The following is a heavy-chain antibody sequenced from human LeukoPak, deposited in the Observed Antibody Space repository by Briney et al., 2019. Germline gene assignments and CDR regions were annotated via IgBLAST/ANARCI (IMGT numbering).Heavy chain of an antibody. J-gene: IGHJ4*02. V-gene: IGHV3-7*03. D-gene: IGHD6-13*01. CDR3: ARPAGYSSSWAPE. CDR2: IKQDGSEK. CDR1: GFTFSSYW. Sequence: GGSLRLSCAASGFTFSSYWMSWVRQAPGKGLEWVANIKQDGSEKYYVDSVKGRFTFSRDNAKNSLYLQMNSLRAEDTAVYYCARPAGYSSSWAPEWGQGTLVTVSS.